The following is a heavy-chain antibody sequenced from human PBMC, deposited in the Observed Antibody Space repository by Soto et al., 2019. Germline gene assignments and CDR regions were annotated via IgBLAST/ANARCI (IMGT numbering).Heavy chain of an antibody. CDR1: GASSTTYY. CDR2: ISPRGYT. V-gene: IGHV4-59*10. Sequence: SEALSLTGAGSGASSTTYYWSWIRQPAGQGMERIGRISPRGYTVYNPSLESRVTMSVDTSKNQFSLRLASVTAADTAVYYCARYRISGSWSKFDYWGQGTLVTVSS. CDR3: ARYRISGSWSKFDY. D-gene: IGHD6-13*01. J-gene: IGHJ4*02.